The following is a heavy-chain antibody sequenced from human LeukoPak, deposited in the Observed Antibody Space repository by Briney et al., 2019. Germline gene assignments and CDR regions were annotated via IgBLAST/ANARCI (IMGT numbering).Heavy chain of an antibody. V-gene: IGHV1-2*02. CDR3: ARASGSYWWFDS. CDR1: GYTFTGYN. CDR2: INPNSGGT. J-gene: IGHJ5*01. Sequence: ASVKVSCKASGYTFTGYNIHWVRQVPGQGPEWMGWINPNSGGTNYAHKFQGSVTMTRDTSISTVYMELSRLRSDDTAVYYCARASGSYWWFDSWGQGTLVTVSS. D-gene: IGHD1-26*01.